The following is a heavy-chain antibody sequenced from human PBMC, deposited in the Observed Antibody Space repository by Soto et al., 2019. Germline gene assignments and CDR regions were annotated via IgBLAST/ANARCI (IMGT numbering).Heavy chain of an antibody. CDR2: ISSSSSNI. Sequence: PGGSLRLSCAASGFTFSSYSMNWVRQAPGKGLEWVSYISSSSSNIYYADSVKGRFTISRDNAKNSLYLQMDSLRAEDTAVYYCARGSGYYFDLWGQGTLVTVSS. CDR1: GFTFSSYS. CDR3: ARGSGYYFDL. V-gene: IGHV3-48*01. J-gene: IGHJ4*02. D-gene: IGHD3-10*01.